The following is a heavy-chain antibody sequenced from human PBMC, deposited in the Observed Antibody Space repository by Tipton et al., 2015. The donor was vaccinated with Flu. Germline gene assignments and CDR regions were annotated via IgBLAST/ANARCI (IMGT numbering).Heavy chain of an antibody. D-gene: IGHD6-19*01. CDR2: IYYSGSA. V-gene: IGHV4-59*01. CDR1: GGSISSYY. Sequence: TLSLTCTVSGGSISSYYWSWIRQPPGKGLEWIGYIYYSGSANYNPSLKSRVTISVDTSKNQFSLKLSSVTAAYTAVYYCAREGSGWYRNWFDPWGQGTLVTVSS. CDR3: AREGSGWYRNWFDP. J-gene: IGHJ5*02.